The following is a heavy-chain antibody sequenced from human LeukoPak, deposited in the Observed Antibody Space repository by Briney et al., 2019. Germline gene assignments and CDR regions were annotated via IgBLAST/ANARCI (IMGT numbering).Heavy chain of an antibody. D-gene: IGHD4-17*01. CDR1: GGSFRGYY. CDR3: ARGTVTWEYYGMDV. CDR2: IKHSGTT. J-gene: IGHJ6*02. V-gene: IGHV4-34*01. Sequence: PSDTLSLTCAVYGGSFRGYYWSWIRQPPGKGLEWGGEIKHSGTTNYNPSIKSRVTISVDTSKNHFSLKRSSVAAAATAVYYCARGTVTWEYYGMDVWGQGTTVTVSS.